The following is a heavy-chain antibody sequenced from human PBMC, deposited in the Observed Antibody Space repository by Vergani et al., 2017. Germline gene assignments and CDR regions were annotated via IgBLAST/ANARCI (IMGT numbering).Heavy chain of an antibody. V-gene: IGHV1-69*10. Sequence: QVQLVQSGAEVKKPGASVKVSCKASGYTFTSYGISWVRQAPGQGLEWMGWIIPILGIANYAQKFQGRVTITADKSTSTAYMELSSLRSEDTAVYYCASRGAPGTFDPWGQGTLVTVSS. CDR1: GYTFTSYG. D-gene: IGHD1-26*01. J-gene: IGHJ5*02. CDR2: IIPILGIA. CDR3: ASRGAPGTFDP.